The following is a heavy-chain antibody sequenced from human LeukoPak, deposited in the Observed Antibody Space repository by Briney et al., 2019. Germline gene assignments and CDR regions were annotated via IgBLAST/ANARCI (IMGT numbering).Heavy chain of an antibody. D-gene: IGHD3-22*01. Sequence: ASVKVSCKASGGTFSSYAISWVRQAPGQGLEWMGRIIPILGIANYAQKFQGRVTITADKSTSTAYMELSSLRSEGTAVYYCARDRRSEGSMIVATTELFDPLGQGTLVTVSS. CDR3: ARDRRSEGSMIVATTELFDP. CDR2: IIPILGIA. J-gene: IGHJ5*02. CDR1: GGTFSSYA. V-gene: IGHV1-69*04.